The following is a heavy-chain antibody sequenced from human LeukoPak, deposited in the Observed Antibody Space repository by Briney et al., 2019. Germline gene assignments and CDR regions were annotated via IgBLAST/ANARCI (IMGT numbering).Heavy chain of an antibody. V-gene: IGHV4-30-2*02. CDR3: ARCLAYYDSSGYYPDAFDI. CDR2: IYHSGST. J-gene: IGHJ3*02. D-gene: IGHD3-22*01. Sequence: SQTLSLTCAVSGGSISSGGYSWSWIRQPPGKGLEWIGYIYHSGSTYYNPSLKSRVTISVDTSKNQFSLKLSSVTAADTAVYYCARCLAYYDSSGYYPDAFDIWGQGTMVTVSS. CDR1: GGSISSGGYS.